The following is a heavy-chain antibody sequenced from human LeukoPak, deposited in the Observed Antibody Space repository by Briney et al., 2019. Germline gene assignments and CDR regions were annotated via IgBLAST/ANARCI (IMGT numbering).Heavy chain of an antibody. V-gene: IGHV3-33*08. J-gene: IGHJ4*02. CDR3: ARDPGDGSYCFDY. D-gene: IGHD1-26*01. CDR1: GFTFSSYA. Sequence: GRSLRLSCAASGFTFSSYAMHWVRQAPGKGLEWVAVIWYDGSNKYYADSVKGRFTISRDNSKNTLYLQMNSLRAEDTAVYYCARDPGDGSYCFDYWDQGTLVTVSS. CDR2: IWYDGSNK.